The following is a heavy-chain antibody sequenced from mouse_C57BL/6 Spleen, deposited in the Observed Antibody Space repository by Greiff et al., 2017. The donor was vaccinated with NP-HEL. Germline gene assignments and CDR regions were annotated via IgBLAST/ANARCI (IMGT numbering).Heavy chain of an antibody. CDR1: GYTFTSYW. Sequence: VQLQQPGAELVKPGASVKVSCKASGYTFTSYWMHWVKQRPGQGLEWIGRIHPSDSDTNYNQKFKGKATLTVDKSSSTAYMQLSSLTSEDSAVYYCAMYYGSLYYAMDYWGQGTSVTVSS. CDR2: IHPSDSDT. J-gene: IGHJ4*01. D-gene: IGHD1-1*01. V-gene: IGHV1-74*01. CDR3: AMYYGSLYYAMDY.